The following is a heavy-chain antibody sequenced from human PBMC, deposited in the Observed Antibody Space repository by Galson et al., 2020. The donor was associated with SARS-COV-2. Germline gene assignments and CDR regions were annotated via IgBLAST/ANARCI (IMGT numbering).Heavy chain of an antibody. J-gene: IGHJ4*02. CDR3: AREGDYCDHTNCYKFFDR. CDR1: GFSFSAYW. CDR2: IHRDGSSA. D-gene: IGHD2-2*01. V-gene: IGHV3-74*01. Sequence: GESLKISCAASGFSFSAYWMHWVRQVPGKGPVWVSRIHRDGSSATYADSVEGRFTISRDNAENTLYLQMNGLRAEDTALYYCAREGDYCDHTNCYKFFDRWGQGTLVTVPS.